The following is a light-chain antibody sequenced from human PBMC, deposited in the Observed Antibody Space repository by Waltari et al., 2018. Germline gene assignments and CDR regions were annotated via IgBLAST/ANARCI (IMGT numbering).Light chain of an antibody. CDR1: SGHSSYA. V-gene: IGLV4-69*01. Sequence: QLVLPQSPSASASLGASVKPTCTLSSGHSSYAIAWPQQQPEKGPRYLMKLNSDGSHSKGDGIPDRFSGSSSGAERYLTISSLQSEDEADYYCQTWGTGIWVFGGGTKLTVL. CDR2: LNSDGSH. J-gene: IGLJ3*02. CDR3: QTWGTGIWV.